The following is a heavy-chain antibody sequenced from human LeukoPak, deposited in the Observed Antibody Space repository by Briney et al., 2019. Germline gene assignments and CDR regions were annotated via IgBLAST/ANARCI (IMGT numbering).Heavy chain of an antibody. CDR1: GGSISSSSYY. Sequence: SETLSLTCTVSGGSISSSSYYWGWIRQPPGKGLEWIGSIYYSGSTYYNPSLKSRVTISVDTSKNQFSLKLSSVTAADTAVYYCARDPSWVYCSSISCFSEDIWGQGTMVTVSS. J-gene: IGHJ3*02. D-gene: IGHD2-2*01. CDR2: IYYSGST. V-gene: IGHV4-39*07. CDR3: ARDPSWVYCSSISCFSEDI.